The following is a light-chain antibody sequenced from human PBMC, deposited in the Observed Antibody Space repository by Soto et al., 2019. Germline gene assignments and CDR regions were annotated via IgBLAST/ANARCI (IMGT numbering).Light chain of an antibody. Sequence: LSRKTSQSVFNNHIGWYQQKPGQAPRRLIFGASFRATGIPDRFSGSGSGTDFTLTISRREREDYAVYYCQQNGSPLPTLGQGTKVDIK. V-gene: IGKV3-20*01. CDR3: QQNGSPLPT. CDR2: GAS. J-gene: IGKJ1*01. CDR1: QSVFNNH.